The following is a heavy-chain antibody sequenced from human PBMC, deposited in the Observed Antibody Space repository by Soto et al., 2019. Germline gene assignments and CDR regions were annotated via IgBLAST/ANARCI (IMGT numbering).Heavy chain of an antibody. CDR1: GFTFSSYA. J-gene: IGHJ6*03. Sequence: GGSLRLSCAASGFTFSSYAMSWVRQAPGKGLEWVSAISGSGGSTYYADSVKGRFTISRDNSKNTLYLQMNSLRAEDTAVYYCAKGPLHYYYYYMDVWGKGTTVTVSS. CDR3: AKGPLHYYYYYMDV. CDR2: ISGSGGST. V-gene: IGHV3-23*01.